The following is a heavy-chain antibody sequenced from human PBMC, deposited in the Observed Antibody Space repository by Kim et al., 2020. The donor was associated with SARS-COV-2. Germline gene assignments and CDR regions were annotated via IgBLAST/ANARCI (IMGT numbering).Heavy chain of an antibody. D-gene: IGHD6-13*01. J-gene: IGHJ6*02. CDR3: AREEQPAYYYYGMDV. CDR1: GYTFTSYA. CDR2: INAGNGNT. V-gene: IGHV1-3*01. Sequence: ASVKVSCKASGYTFTSYAMHWVRQAPGQRLEWMGWINAGNGNTKYSQKFQGRVTITRDTSASTAYMELSSLRSEDTAVYYCAREEQPAYYYYGMDVWGQGTTVTVSS.